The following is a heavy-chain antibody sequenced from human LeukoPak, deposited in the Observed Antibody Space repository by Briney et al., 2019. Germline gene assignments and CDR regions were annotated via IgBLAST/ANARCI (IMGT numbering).Heavy chain of an antibody. CDR1: GFIFSKNA. CDR2: IWYDGRSK. V-gene: IGHV3-33*06. D-gene: IGHD1-14*01. J-gene: IGHJ4*02. Sequence: GVSLRLSCAAPGFIFSKNAMHWVRQAPGKGLEWVAVIWYDGRSKYYADSVKGRFTISRDNSKNTVYLQMDSLRAEDTAVYYCAKDSFNATSLLTGHFLYYWVLGSLVTVSS. CDR3: AKDSFNATSLLTGHFLYY.